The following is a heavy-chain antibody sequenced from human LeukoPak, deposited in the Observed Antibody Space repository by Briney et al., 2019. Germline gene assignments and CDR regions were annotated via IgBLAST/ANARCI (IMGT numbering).Heavy chain of an antibody. CDR1: GFTFNNCA. Sequence: GGSLRLSCAASGFTFNNCAMSWVRQAPGKGLEWVSAISGSGTSTYHADSVKGRFTISRDNSKNTVYLQMNSLRAEDTAVYYCAKGRGSPYYFEYWGQGTLVTVSS. CDR3: AKGRGSPYYFEY. CDR2: ISGSGTST. V-gene: IGHV3-23*01. J-gene: IGHJ4*02. D-gene: IGHD1-26*01.